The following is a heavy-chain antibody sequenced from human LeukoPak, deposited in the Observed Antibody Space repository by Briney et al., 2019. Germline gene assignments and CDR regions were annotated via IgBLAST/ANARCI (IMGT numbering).Heavy chain of an antibody. CDR1: GFTFSDYY. CDR3: ARYQYTSGRIFDY. J-gene: IGHJ4*02. V-gene: IGHV3-11*04. D-gene: IGHD6-19*01. CDR2: ISSSGSTI. Sequence: PGGSLRLSCAASGFTFSDYYMSWIRQAPGKGLEWVSYISSSGSTIYYADSVKGRFTISRDNAKNSLYLQMNSLRDEDTAVYYCARYQYTSGRIFDYWGQGALVTVSS.